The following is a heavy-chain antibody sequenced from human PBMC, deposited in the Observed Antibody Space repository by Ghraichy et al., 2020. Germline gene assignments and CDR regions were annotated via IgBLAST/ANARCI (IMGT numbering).Heavy chain of an antibody. CDR3: ARGFGLYDSSGQTPRWAFDI. CDR2: INHSGST. Sequence: SQTLSLTCAVYGGSFSGYYWSWIRQPPGKGLEWIGEINHSGSTNYNPSLKSRVTISVDTSKNQFSLKLSSVTAADTAVYYCARGFGLYDSSGQTPRWAFDIWGQGTMVTVSS. V-gene: IGHV4-34*01. CDR1: GGSFSGYY. D-gene: IGHD3-22*01. J-gene: IGHJ3*02.